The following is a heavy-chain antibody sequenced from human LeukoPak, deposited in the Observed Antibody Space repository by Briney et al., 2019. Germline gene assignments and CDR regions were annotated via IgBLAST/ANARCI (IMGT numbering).Heavy chain of an antibody. CDR3: ARERAYDGAYDY. V-gene: IGHV1-2*02. CDR2: INPNSGGT. CDR1: GYTFTGYY. D-gene: IGHD4-17*01. J-gene: IGHJ4*02. Sequence: ASVKVSCKASGYTFTGYYMHWVRQAPGQGLEWMGWINPNSGGTNYAQKFQGRVTMTRDTSISTAYMELSRLRSDDTAVYYCARERAYDGAYDYWGQGTLVTVSS.